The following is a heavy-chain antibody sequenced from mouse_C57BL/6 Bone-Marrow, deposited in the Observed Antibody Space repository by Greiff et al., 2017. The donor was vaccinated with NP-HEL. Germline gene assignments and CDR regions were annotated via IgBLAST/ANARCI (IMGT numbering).Heavy chain of an antibody. J-gene: IGHJ2*01. CDR3: ARGVYDGYYFDY. CDR1: GYTFTSYW. CDR2: RDPSDSYT. D-gene: IGHD2-3*01. V-gene: IGHV1-50*01. Sequence: QVQLQQPGAELVKPGASVKLSCKASGYTFTSYWMQWVKQRPGQGLEWIGERDPSDSYTNYNQKFKGKATLTVDTYSSTAYLQLSSLTSEDSAVYYCARGVYDGYYFDYWGQGTTLTVSS.